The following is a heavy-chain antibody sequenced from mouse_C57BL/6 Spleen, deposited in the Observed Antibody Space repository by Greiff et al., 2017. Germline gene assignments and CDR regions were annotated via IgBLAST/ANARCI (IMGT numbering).Heavy chain of an antibody. J-gene: IGHJ1*03. CDR3: ARTPYDYDKGYWYIDV. V-gene: IGHV2-2*01. CDR1: GFSLTSYG. D-gene: IGHD2-4*01. CDR2: IWSGGST. Sequence: QVQLQQSGPGLVQPSQSLSITCTVSGFSLTSYGVHWVRQSPGKGLEWLGVIWSGGSTDYNAAFISRLSSSKDNSKSQVFFKMNSLQADDTAIYYCARTPYDYDKGYWYIDVWGTGTTVTVSS.